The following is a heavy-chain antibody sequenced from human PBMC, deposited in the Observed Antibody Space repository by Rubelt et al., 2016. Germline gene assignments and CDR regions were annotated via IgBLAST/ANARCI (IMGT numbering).Heavy chain of an antibody. Sequence: QVQLQESGPGLVKPSETLSLTCTVSGYSISSGYYWGWIRQPPGKGLEWIGSIYHSGSTYYNPSLKSRVTISVDTSKNQFSLKLSSVTAADTAVYYCARLWELLGVDYWGQGTLVTVSS. CDR3: ARLWELLGVDY. J-gene: IGHJ4*02. V-gene: IGHV4-38-2*02. CDR2: IYHSGST. CDR1: GYSISSGYY. D-gene: IGHD1-26*01.